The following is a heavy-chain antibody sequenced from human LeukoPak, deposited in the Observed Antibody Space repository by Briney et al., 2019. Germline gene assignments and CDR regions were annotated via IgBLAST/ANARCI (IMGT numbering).Heavy chain of an antibody. CDR3: AKDSNYYGSGSYYKD. D-gene: IGHD3-10*01. Sequence: GGSLRLSCVASGFTFDSYAMSWVRQAPGKGLDWVSTVSGTGGNIYYAESVRGRFTISRDNSKNTLYLQMNSLRAEDTAVYYCAKDSNYYGSGSYYKDWGQGTLVTVSS. V-gene: IGHV3-23*01. CDR2: VSGTGGNI. CDR1: GFTFDSYA. J-gene: IGHJ4*02.